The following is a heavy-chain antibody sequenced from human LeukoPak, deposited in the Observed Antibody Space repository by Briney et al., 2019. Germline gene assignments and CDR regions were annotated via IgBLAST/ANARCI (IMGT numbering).Heavy chain of an antibody. Sequence: GGSLRLSCAASGFTFSSYGMSWVRQAPGKGLEWVSAISGSGGSTYYADSVKGRFTISRDNSKNTLYLQMNSLRAEDTAVYYCARGDAFYYYYMDVWGKGTTVTVSS. D-gene: IGHD2-21*02. V-gene: IGHV3-23*01. CDR3: ARGDAFYYYYMDV. CDR2: ISGSGGST. CDR1: GFTFSSYG. J-gene: IGHJ6*03.